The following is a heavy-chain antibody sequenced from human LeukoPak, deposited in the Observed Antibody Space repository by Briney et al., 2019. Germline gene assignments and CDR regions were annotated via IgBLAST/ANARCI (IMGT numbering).Heavy chain of an antibody. CDR2: INHSGST. D-gene: IGHD3-10*01. V-gene: IGHV4-34*01. Sequence: PSETLSLTCAVHGGSFSGYYWSWIRQPPGKGLEWIGEINHSGSTNYNPSLKSRVTISVDTSKNQFSLKLSSVTAADTAVYYCASGGSGSFDYWGQGTLVTVSS. CDR1: GGSFSGYY. J-gene: IGHJ4*02. CDR3: ASGGSGSFDY.